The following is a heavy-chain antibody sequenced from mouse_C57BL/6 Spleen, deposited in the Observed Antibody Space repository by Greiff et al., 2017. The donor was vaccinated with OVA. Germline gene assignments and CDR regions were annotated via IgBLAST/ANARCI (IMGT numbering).Heavy chain of an antibody. D-gene: IGHD1-1*01. V-gene: IGHV1-50*01. CDR2: IDPSDSYT. CDR1: GYTFTSYW. CDR3: ALLRSMDY. Sequence: VQLQQPGAELVKPGASVKLSCKASGYTFTSYWMQWVKQRPGQGLEWIGEIDPSDSYTNYNQKFKGKATLTVDTSSSTAYMQLSSLTSEDSAVYYCALLRSMDYWGQGTSVTVSS. J-gene: IGHJ4*01.